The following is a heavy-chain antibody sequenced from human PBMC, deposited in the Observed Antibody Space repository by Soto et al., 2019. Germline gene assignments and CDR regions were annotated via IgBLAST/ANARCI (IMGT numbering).Heavy chain of an antibody. Sequence: QVQLQQWGAGLLKPSETLSLTCAVYGGSLSGYYWNWVRQPPGKRLEWIGEINHSGSTNYNPSLNSRVTISVDTSKSQFSLKLSSVTAADTAVYYCARRVLSSSWYGFFDLWGRDTLVTVSS. CDR2: INHSGST. CDR1: GGSLSGYY. V-gene: IGHV4-34*01. J-gene: IGHJ2*01. CDR3: ARRVLSSSWYGFFDL. D-gene: IGHD6-13*01.